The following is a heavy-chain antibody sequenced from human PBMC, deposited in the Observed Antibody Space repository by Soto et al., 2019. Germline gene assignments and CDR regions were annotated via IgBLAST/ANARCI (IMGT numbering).Heavy chain of an antibody. D-gene: IGHD4-17*01. V-gene: IGHV1-69*12. CDR1: GGTFSSYA. J-gene: IGHJ4*02. Sequence: QVQLVQSGAEVKKPGSSVKVSCKASGGTFSSYAISWVRQAPGQGLEWMGGIIPIFGTANYAQKFQGRVTLNALEFXSTAYMELSSLRSEDTAVYYCALRGEMTTVTIIDYWGQGTLVTVSS. CDR2: IIPIFGTA. CDR3: ALRGEMTTVTIIDY.